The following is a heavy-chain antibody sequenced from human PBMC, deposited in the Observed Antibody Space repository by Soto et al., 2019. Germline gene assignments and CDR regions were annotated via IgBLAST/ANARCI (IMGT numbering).Heavy chain of an antibody. CDR3: AKHWMSAVYYYGMDV. J-gene: IGHJ6*02. CDR2: ISSNGGST. CDR1: GFTFSSYA. V-gene: IGHV3-64D*08. Sequence: HPGGSLRLSCSASGFTFSSYAMHWVRQAPGKGLEYVSAISSNGGSTYYADSVKGRFTISRDNSKNTLYLQMSSLRAEDTAVYYCAKHWMSAVYYYGMDVWGQGTTVTVSS. D-gene: IGHD2-2*03.